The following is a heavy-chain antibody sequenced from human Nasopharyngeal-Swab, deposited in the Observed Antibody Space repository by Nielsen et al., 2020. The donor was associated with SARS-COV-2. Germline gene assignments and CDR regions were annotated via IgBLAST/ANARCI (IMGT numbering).Heavy chain of an antibody. V-gene: IGHV3-30*18. J-gene: IGHJ4*02. D-gene: IGHD2-2*01. CDR2: ISYDGSNK. Sequence: GESLKISCAASGFTFSSYGMHWVRQAPGKGLEWVAVISYDGSNKYYADSVKGRFTISRDNSKNTLYLQMNSLRAEVTAVYYCAKQIVVPAAPYFDYWGQGTLVTVSS. CDR1: GFTFSSYG. CDR3: AKQIVVPAAPYFDY.